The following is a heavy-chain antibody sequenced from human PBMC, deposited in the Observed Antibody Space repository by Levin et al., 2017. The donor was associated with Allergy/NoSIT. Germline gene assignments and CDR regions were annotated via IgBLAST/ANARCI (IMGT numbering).Heavy chain of an antibody. CDR3: ARERSACSSSTCYGIDS. J-gene: IGHJ4*02. D-gene: IGHD2-2*01. Sequence: SETLSLTCTVSGGSISSSGYYWGWVRQPPGKGLEWIATIYYSGNTYYNPSLNSRVTISVDTSKNQFSLNLSSVTAADTAVYYCARERSACSSSTCYGIDSWGQGTLVTVSS. CDR1: GGSISSSGYY. CDR2: IYYSGNT. V-gene: IGHV4-39*02.